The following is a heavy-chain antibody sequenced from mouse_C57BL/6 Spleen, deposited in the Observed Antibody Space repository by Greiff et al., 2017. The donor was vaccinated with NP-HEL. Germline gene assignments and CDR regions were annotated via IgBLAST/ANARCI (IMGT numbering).Heavy chain of an antibody. Sequence: QVQLKQSGPELVKPGASVKISCKASGYAFSSSWMNWVKQRPGQGLEWIGMIHPNSGSTNYNEKFKSKATLTVDKSSSTAYMQLSSLTSEDSAVYYCARDTHYAMDSWGQGTSVTVSS. CDR1: GYAFSSSW. V-gene: IGHV1-64*01. J-gene: IGHJ4*01. CDR2: IHPNSGST. CDR3: ARDTHYAMDS.